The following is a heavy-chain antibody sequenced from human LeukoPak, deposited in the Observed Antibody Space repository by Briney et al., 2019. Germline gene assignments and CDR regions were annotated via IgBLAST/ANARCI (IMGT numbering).Heavy chain of an antibody. D-gene: IGHD4-23*01. CDR3: ARGGGNPILYHYYYMDV. Sequence: SVKVSCKASGGTFSSYAISWVRQAPGQGLEWMGGIIPIFGTANYAQKFQGRVTITADESTSTAYMELSSLRSGDTAVYYCARGGGNPILYHYYYMDVWGKGTTVTVSS. CDR1: GGTFSSYA. J-gene: IGHJ6*03. V-gene: IGHV1-69*13. CDR2: IIPIFGTA.